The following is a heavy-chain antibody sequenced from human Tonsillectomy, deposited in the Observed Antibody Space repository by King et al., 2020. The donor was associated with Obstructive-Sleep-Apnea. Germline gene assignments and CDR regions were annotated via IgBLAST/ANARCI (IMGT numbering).Heavy chain of an antibody. CDR1: GGSISSSSYY. J-gene: IGHJ3*02. CDR3: ASGDYYDSSGYLLGAFDI. Sequence: QLQESGPGLVKPSETLSLTCTVSGGSISSSSYYWGWIRQPPGKGLEWIGSGYYSGSTSYNPSPKSRVTISVDTSKNQFSLRLSSVTAADTAVYYCASGDYYDSSGYLLGAFDIWGQGTMVTVSS. CDR2: GYYSGST. D-gene: IGHD3-22*01. V-gene: IGHV4-39*07.